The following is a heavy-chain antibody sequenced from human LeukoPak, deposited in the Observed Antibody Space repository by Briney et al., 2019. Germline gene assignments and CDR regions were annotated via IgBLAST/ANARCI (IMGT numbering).Heavy chain of an antibody. CDR3: AREDIAAAVNFDY. V-gene: IGHV1-2*02. D-gene: IGHD6-13*01. CDR1: GYTFTGYY. J-gene: IGHJ4*02. CDR2: INPNSGGT. Sequence: ASVKVSCKASGYTFTGYYMHWVRQAPGQGLEWMGWINPNSGGTNYAQKFQGRVTMTRDTSISTAYMELSRLRSDDTAVYYCAREDIAAAVNFDYWGQGTLVTVSS.